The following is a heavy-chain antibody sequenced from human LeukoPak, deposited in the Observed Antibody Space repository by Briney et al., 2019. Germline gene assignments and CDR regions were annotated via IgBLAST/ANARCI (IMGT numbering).Heavy chain of an antibody. CDR1: GVTFSTIG. Sequence: GGSLRLSCAVSGVTFSTIGVTWVRQAPGKGLEWVSSITKSGGSTYYADSVKGRFTISRDNSKDTLYLQMNRLRVEDSAVYFCANVVGGYWGQGTLVIVSS. D-gene: IGHD2-21*01. J-gene: IGHJ4*02. CDR3: ANVVGGY. V-gene: IGHV3-23*01. CDR2: ITKSGGST.